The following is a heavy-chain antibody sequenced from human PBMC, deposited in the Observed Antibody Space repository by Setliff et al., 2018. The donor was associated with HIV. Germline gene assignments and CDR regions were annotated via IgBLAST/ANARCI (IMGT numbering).Heavy chain of an antibody. J-gene: IGHJ4*02. CDR1: GDSINSGNYY. Sequence: SETLSLTCTVSGDSINSGNYYWSWIRQHPGKGLEWVGYIYYSGSTYYSPSLKSRVTISEDTSKNQFSLKMRSVTAADTAVYYCATRPAGSYWYGVFDFWGRGMLVTVSS. CDR3: ATRPAGSYWYGVFDF. D-gene: IGHD6-13*01. CDR2: IYYSGST. V-gene: IGHV4-31*03.